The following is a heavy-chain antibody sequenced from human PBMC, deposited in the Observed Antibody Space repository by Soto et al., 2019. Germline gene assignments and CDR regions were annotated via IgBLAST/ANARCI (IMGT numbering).Heavy chain of an antibody. CDR3: VREIPPYEWGYFDYYGMDV. D-gene: IGHD3-9*01. CDR2: ISSSSSYI. CDR1: GFTFSSYS. Sequence: PGGSLRLSCAASGFTFSSYSMNWVRQAPGKGLEWVSSISSSSSYIYYADSVKGRFTISRDNAKNSLYLQMNSLRAEDTAVYYCVREIPPYEWGYFDYYGMDVWGQGTTVTVSS. J-gene: IGHJ6*02. V-gene: IGHV3-21*01.